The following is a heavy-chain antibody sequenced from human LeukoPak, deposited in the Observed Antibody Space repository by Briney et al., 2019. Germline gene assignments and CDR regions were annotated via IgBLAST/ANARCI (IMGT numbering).Heavy chain of an antibody. J-gene: IGHJ6*03. CDR1: GFTFSSYS. CDR2: ISSSSSYI. CDR3: ARDATADSTYYYYYMDV. Sequence: GGSLRLSCAASGFTFSSYSMNWVRQAPGKGLEWVSSISSSSSYIYYADSVKGRFTISRDNAKNSLYLQMNSLRAEDTAVYYCARDATADSTYYYYYMDVWGKGTTVTVSS. V-gene: IGHV3-21*01. D-gene: IGHD5-18*01.